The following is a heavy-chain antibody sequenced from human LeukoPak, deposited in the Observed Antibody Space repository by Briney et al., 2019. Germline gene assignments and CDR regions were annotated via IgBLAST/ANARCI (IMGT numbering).Heavy chain of an antibody. D-gene: IGHD2-2*01. J-gene: IGHJ4*02. V-gene: IGHV3-74*01. CDR2: IYSDGNTT. Sequence: GGSLRLSCAASGYTLSSYLMHWVPQAPGKGLVWVSRIYSDGNTTNYADSVKGRFTISRDNAKNTRYLQMNSLRAEDTAVYYCARDQGSTSRGIDYWGQGTLVTVSS. CDR3: ARDQGSTSRGIDY. CDR1: GYTLSSYL.